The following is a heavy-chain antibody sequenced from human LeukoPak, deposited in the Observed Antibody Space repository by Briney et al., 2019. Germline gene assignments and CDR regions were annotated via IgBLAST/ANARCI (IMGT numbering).Heavy chain of an antibody. CDR3: ASSDGLPPRSDSSYDVFDY. D-gene: IGHD5-12*01. J-gene: IGHJ4*02. CDR1: GDSVSSNSAA. Sequence: SQTLSLTCAISGDSVSSNSAAWNWIRQSPSRGLEWLGRTYYRSKWYNDYAVSVKSRITINPDTSKNQFSLKLSSVTAADTALYYCASSDGLPPRSDSSYDVFDYWGQGTLVTVSS. CDR2: TYYRSKWYN. V-gene: IGHV6-1*01.